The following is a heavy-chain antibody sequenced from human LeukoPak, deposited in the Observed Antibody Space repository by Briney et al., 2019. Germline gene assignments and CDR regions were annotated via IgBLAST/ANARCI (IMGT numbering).Heavy chain of an antibody. CDR2: ISYGGNNK. V-gene: IGHV3-30*04. Sequence: GGSLRLSCAASGFTFSSYAMHWVRQAPGKGLEWVSVISYGGNNKYYADSVKGRFTISRDNSKNTLYLQMNSLRAEDTAVYYCARDEYGSGSYYSVRLVGLPDYWGQGTLVTVSS. CDR3: ARDEYGSGSYYSVRLVGLPDY. D-gene: IGHD3-10*01. CDR1: GFTFSSYA. J-gene: IGHJ4*02.